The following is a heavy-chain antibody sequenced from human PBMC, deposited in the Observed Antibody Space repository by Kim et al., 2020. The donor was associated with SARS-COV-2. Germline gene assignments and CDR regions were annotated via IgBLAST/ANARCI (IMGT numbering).Heavy chain of an antibody. V-gene: IGHV1-69*13. CDR3: AREELIVVVITLKAPTYGMDV. J-gene: IGHJ6*02. D-gene: IGHD3-22*01. Sequence: SVKVSCKASGGTFSSYAISWVRQAPGQGLEWMGGIIPIFGTANYAQKFQGRVTITADESTSTAYMELSSLRSEDTAVYYCAREELIVVVITLKAPTYGMDVWGQGTTVTVSS. CDR2: IIPIFGTA. CDR1: GGTFSSYA.